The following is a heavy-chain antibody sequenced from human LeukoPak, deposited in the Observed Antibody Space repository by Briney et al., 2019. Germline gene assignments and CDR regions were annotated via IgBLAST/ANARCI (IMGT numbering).Heavy chain of an antibody. CDR1: GFSFSSYG. V-gene: IGHV3-30*02. CDR3: VKGYYYYMDV. Sequence: GGSLRLSCAASGFSFSSYGISWVRQAPGKGLEWVAFIRYDGSNQYYADSVKARFAISGDNSKNTLNMQMNSLRAEDTAVYYCVKGYYYYMDVWGKGTTVTISS. CDR2: IRYDGSNQ. J-gene: IGHJ6*03.